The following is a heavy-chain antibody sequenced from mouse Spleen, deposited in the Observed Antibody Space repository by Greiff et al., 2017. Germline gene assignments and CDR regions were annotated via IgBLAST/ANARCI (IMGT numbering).Heavy chain of an antibody. V-gene: IGHV6-3*01. D-gene: IGHD1-2*01. CDR2: IRLKSDNYAT. J-gene: IGHJ2*01. CDR3: TAATATDDFDY. Sequence: EVQRVESGGGLVQPGGSMKLSCVASGFTFSNYWMNWVRQSPEKGLEWVAQIRLKSDNYATHYAESVKGRFTISRDDSKSSVYLQMNNLRAEDTGIYYCTAATATDDFDYWGQGTTLTVSS. CDR1: GFTFSNYW.